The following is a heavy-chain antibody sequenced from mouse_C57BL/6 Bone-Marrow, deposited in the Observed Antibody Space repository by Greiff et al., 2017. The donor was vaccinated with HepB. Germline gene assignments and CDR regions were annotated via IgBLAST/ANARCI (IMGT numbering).Heavy chain of an antibody. CDR3: TTQDYYGSSFFDY. V-gene: IGHV14-4*01. J-gene: IGHJ2*01. Sequence: EVKLMESGAELVRPGASVKLSCTASGFNIKDDYMHWVKQRPEQGLEWIGWIDPENGDTEYASKFQGKATITADTSSNTAYLQLSSLTSEDTAFYYCTTQDYYGSSFFDYWGQGTTLTVSS. D-gene: IGHD1-1*01. CDR1: GFNIKDDY. CDR2: IDPENGDT.